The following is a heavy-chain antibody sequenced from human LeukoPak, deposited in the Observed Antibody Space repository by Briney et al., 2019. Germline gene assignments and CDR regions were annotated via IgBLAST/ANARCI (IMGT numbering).Heavy chain of an antibody. CDR2: INPNSGGT. V-gene: IGHV1-2*02. CDR3: ARARGIRNYYDSSGYPEYFQH. D-gene: IGHD3-22*01. J-gene: IGHJ1*01. CDR1: GYTFTDYY. Sequence: ASVKVSCKASGYTFTDYYIHWVRQASGQGLEWMGWINPNSGGTNYAQKFQGRVTMTRDTSISTAYMELSRLRSDDTAVYYCARARGIRNYYDSSGYPEYFQHWGQGTLVTVSS.